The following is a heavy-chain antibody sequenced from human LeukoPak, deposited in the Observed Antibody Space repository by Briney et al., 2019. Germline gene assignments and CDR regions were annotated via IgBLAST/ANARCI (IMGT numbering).Heavy chain of an antibody. CDR3: TRAGGGLDY. Sequence: GGSLRLSCAASGFTFSASPMHWVRQASGKGLEWVGHIRTKTDSYATAYAASVKGRFTISRDDSRNTAYLQMNSLKTEDTAVYYCTRAGGGLDYWGQGTLVTVSS. V-gene: IGHV3-73*01. D-gene: IGHD4-23*01. CDR1: GFTFSASP. CDR2: IRTKTDSYAT. J-gene: IGHJ4*02.